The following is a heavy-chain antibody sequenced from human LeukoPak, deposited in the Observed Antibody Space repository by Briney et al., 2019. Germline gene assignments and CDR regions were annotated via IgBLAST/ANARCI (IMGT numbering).Heavy chain of an antibody. CDR3: ARDAVRFRGFYYYYMDV. CDR1: GYTFTSYA. D-gene: IGHD3-10*01. CDR2: INPSGGST. V-gene: IGHV1-46*01. J-gene: IGHJ6*03. Sequence: GASVKVSCKASGYTFTSYAMNWVRQAPGQGLEWMGIINPSGGSTSYAQKFQGRVTMTRDMSTSTVYMELSSLRSEDTAVYYCARDAVRFRGFYYYYMDVWGKGTTVTVSS.